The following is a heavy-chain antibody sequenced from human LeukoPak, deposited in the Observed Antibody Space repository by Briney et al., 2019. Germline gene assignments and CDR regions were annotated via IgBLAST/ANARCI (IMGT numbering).Heavy chain of an antibody. D-gene: IGHD2-2*01. V-gene: IGHV3-30*02. CDR2: IRYDGSNK. CDR1: GFTFSSYG. Sequence: GGSLRLSCAASGFTFSSYGMHWVRQAPGKGLEWVAFIRYDGSNKYYADSVKGRFTISRDNSKNTLYLQMNSLRAEDTAVYYCAKDRAALPLVPAAYPDYWGQGTLVTVSS. CDR3: AKDRAALPLVPAAYPDY. J-gene: IGHJ4*02.